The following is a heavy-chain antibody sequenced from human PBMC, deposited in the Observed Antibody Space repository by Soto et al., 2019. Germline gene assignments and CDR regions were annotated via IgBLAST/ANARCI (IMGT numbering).Heavy chain of an antibody. V-gene: IGHV3-7*01. CDR1: GFTFSSYW. CDR3: ARATYYYDSRGYFLGGFFDY. Sequence: PGGSLRLSCAASGFTFSSYWMSWVRQAPGKGLEWVANIKQDGSEKYYVDSVKGRFTISRDNAKNSLYLQMNRLRAEDTAVYYCARATYYYDSRGYFLGGFFDYWGQGT. J-gene: IGHJ4*02. CDR2: IKQDGSEK. D-gene: IGHD3-22*01.